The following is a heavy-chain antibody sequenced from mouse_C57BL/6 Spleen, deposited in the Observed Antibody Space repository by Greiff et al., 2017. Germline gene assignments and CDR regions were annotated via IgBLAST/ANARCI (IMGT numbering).Heavy chain of an antibody. CDR2: IDPSDSET. CDR3: ARERDYDGYYGDY. D-gene: IGHD2-3*01. V-gene: IGHV1-52*01. CDR1: GYTFTSYW. J-gene: IGHJ4*01. Sequence: QVQLQQPGAELVRPGSSVKLSCKASGYTFTSYWMHWVKQRPIQGLEWIGNIDPSDSETHYNQKFKDKATLTVYKSSSTAYMQLSSLTSEDSAVYYCARERDYDGYYGDYWGQGTSVTVSS.